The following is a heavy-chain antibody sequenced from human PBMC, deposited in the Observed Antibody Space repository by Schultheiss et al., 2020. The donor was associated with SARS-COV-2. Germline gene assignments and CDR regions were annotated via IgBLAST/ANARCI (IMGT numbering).Heavy chain of an antibody. V-gene: IGHV3-74*01. D-gene: IGHD1-1*01. CDR3: ARWRVSRGLTTRHYFDY. Sequence: GGSLRLSCAASGFTFSSYWMHWVRQAPGKGLEWISGISWNSGSIGYADSVKGRFTISRDNAKNSLYLQMNSLRAEDTAVYYCARWRVSRGLTTRHYFDYWGQGTLVTVSS. CDR2: ISWNSGSI. J-gene: IGHJ4*02. CDR1: GFTFSSYW.